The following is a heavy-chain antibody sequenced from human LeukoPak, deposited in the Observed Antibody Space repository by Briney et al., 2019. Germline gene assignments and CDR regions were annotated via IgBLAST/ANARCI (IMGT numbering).Heavy chain of an antibody. Sequence: GGSLRLSCAASGFTFSSYGMNWVRQAPGKGLEWVANIKQDETEKFYLGSVKGRFTISRDNAKNSLYLQMNSLRAEDTALYYCARGYSYGLNSAFDIWGQGTMVTVSS. V-gene: IGHV3-7*03. CDR1: GFTFSSYG. CDR3: ARGYSYGLNSAFDI. J-gene: IGHJ3*02. CDR2: IKQDETEK. D-gene: IGHD5-18*01.